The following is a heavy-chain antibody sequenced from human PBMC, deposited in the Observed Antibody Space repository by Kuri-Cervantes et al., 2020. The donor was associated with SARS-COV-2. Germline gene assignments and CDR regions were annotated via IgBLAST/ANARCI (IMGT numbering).Heavy chain of an antibody. Sequence: LSLTCAASGFNFSRTDMHWVRQAPGKGLEWVAVISHDGKNKKCIASGKGRFTISRDNSQNTLYLHMKSLRSEDTAMYYCAKDRVGVQDFWGQGTLITVSS. V-gene: IGHV3-30*18. CDR1: GFNFSRTD. CDR2: ISHDGKNK. J-gene: IGHJ4*02. CDR3: AKDRVGVQDF. D-gene: IGHD2-21*01.